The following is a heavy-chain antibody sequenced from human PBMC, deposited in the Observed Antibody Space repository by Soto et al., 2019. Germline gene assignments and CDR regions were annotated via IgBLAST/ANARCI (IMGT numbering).Heavy chain of an antibody. J-gene: IGHJ4*02. CDR1: GFTFSSYG. CDR3: ARGEAARRSYFDY. CDR2: IWYDGSNK. D-gene: IGHD6-6*01. V-gene: IGHV3-33*01. Sequence: GGSLRLSCAASGFTFSSYGMHWVRQAPGKGLEWVAVIWYDGSNKYYADSVKGRFTISRDNSKKTLYLQMNSLRAEDTAVYYCARGEAARRSYFDYWGQGTLVTVSS.